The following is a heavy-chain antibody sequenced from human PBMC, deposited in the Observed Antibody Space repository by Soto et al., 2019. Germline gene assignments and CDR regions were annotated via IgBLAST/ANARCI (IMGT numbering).Heavy chain of an antibody. J-gene: IGHJ4*02. Sequence: EVQLVQSGAEVKKPGESLKISCRGSGYDFTNYWIGWLRQMPGKGLEWMAIFYPGDSDTRYSPSLQGQVTISADKSVSTAYLQWSSLRASDTAMYYCAVRRYLATVLYWGQGTLVTVSS. D-gene: IGHD4-4*01. CDR2: FYPGDSDT. V-gene: IGHV5-51*01. CDR3: AVRRYLATVLY. CDR1: GYDFTNYW.